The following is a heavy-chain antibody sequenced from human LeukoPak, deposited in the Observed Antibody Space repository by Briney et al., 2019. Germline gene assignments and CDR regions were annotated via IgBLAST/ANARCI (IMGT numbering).Heavy chain of an antibody. V-gene: IGHV4-38-2*01. D-gene: IGHD3-3*01. J-gene: IGHJ5*02. CDR3: ARLYYDFWSGKPNWFDP. Sequence: PSETLSLTCAVSGYSISSGYYWGWIRQPPVKGLEWTGSIYHSGSTYYNPSLKSRVTISVDTSKNQFSLKLSSVTAADTAVYYCARLYYDFWSGKPNWFDPWGQGTLVTVSS. CDR1: GYSISSGYY. CDR2: IYHSGST.